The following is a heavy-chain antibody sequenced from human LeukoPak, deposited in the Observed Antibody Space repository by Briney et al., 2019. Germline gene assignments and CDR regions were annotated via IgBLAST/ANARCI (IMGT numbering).Heavy chain of an antibody. V-gene: IGHV3-30-3*01. Sequence: GGSLRLSCAASRITFSSYAMHWVRQAPGKGLEWVAVISYDGSNKYYADSVKGRFTISRDNSKNTLYLQMNSLRAEDTAVYYCARDFGYCSSTSCYTPGYWGQGTLVTVSS. CDR1: RITFSSYA. J-gene: IGHJ4*02. CDR2: ISYDGSNK. D-gene: IGHD2-2*02. CDR3: ARDFGYCSSTSCYTPGY.